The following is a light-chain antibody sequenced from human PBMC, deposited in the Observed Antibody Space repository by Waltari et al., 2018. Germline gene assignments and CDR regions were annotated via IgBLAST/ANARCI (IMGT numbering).Light chain of an antibody. Sequence: NFMLTQPHSVSESPGKTVTISCTGSSGSLASNYVQWYQQRPGSAPTTVIYEDHQRPSGVPDRFSGSIDSSSNSASLTISGLKTEDEADYYCQSYDGTNWVFGGGTKLTVL. CDR2: EDH. CDR1: SGSLASNY. CDR3: QSYDGTNWV. V-gene: IGLV6-57*02. J-gene: IGLJ3*02.